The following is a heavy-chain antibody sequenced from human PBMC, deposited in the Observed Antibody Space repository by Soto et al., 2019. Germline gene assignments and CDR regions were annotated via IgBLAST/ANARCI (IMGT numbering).Heavy chain of an antibody. CDR2: ISYGGST. J-gene: IGHJ5*02. D-gene: IGHD1-7*01. V-gene: IGHV4-30-4*01. Sequence: PSEALSLPCTVSGYYVIVVYGHSSWIRRRPGKGLEWIGYISYGGSTYYNPSLKSRVIISVDTSKNQFSLKLSSVTAADTAVYYCARVPAGTGTTDWFDTWGQGTLVTVSS. CDR3: ARVPAGTGTTDWFDT. CDR1: GYYVIVVYGH.